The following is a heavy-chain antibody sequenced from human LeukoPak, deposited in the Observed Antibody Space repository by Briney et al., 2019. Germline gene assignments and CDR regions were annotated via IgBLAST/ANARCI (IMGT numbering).Heavy chain of an antibody. CDR2: ISSSSRTI. CDR3: ARDRYGDYDFDY. J-gene: IGHJ4*02. CDR1: GLTFSSYS. Sequence: GGSLRLSCAASGLTFSSYSMNWVRQAPGKGLEWRSYISSSSRTIYYADSVKGRFTISRDNANNSLYLQMNSLRAEDTAVYYCARDRYGDYDFDYWGQGTLVTVSS. V-gene: IGHV3-48*01. D-gene: IGHD4-17*01.